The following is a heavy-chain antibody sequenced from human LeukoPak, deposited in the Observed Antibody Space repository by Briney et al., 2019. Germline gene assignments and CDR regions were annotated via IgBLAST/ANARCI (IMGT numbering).Heavy chain of an antibody. V-gene: IGHV3-23*01. CDR3: AKEHMAAAVYYFDY. CDR1: GFTFSNYG. D-gene: IGHD6-13*01. CDR2: IVGNAGGT. J-gene: IGHJ4*02. Sequence: PGGSLRLSCAASGFTFSNYGMSWVRQAPGKGLEWVSSIVGNAGGTYYADSVKGRFTISRDNSKNTLYLQMSSLRAEDTAVYYCAKEHMAAAVYYFDYWGQGTLVTVSS.